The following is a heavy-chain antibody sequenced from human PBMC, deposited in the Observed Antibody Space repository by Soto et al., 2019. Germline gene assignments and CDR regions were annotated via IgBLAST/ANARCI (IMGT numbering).Heavy chain of an antibody. V-gene: IGHV1-8*01. CDR1: GYSFTNYD. Sequence: QVQLVQSGAEVKKPGASVKVSCKASGYSFTNYDINWVRQATGQGLEWMGWMNPNGGNTADAQRFQGRVSMTRNTSIATAYMELSSLTSEDMAVYYCARGPGYCSTGTCYNSWFDPWGQGTLVTVSS. CDR2: MNPNGGNT. J-gene: IGHJ5*02. CDR3: ARGPGYCSTGTCYNSWFDP. D-gene: IGHD2-15*01.